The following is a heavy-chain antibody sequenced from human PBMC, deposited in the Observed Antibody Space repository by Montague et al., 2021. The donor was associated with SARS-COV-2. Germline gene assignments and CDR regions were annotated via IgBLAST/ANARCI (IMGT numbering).Heavy chain of an antibody. CDR1: GGSISSSSYY. Sequence: SETLSLTCTVSGGSISSSSYYWGWIRQPPGKGLEWIGSIYYSGSTYYNPSLKSRVTISVDTSKNQFSLKLSSVTAADTAVYYYVRHGKTRIAMIVVVIGYFDYWGQGTLVTVSS. J-gene: IGHJ4*02. CDR2: IYYSGST. CDR3: VRHGKTRIAMIVVVIGYFDY. V-gene: IGHV4-39*01. D-gene: IGHD3-22*01.